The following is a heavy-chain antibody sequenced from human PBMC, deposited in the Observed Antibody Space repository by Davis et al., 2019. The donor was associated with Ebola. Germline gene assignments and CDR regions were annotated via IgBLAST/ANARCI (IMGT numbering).Heavy chain of an antibody. D-gene: IGHD2-15*01. CDR3: ARGLRLDP. J-gene: IGHJ5*02. CDR2: IYHSGNT. V-gene: IGHV4-59*01. CDR1: GGSISSYY. Sequence: SETLSLTCTVSGGSISSYYWSWIRQPPGKGLEWIGYIYHSGNTKYNPSLKSRVSISVDTSKNHFSLTLSSMTAADTAVYYCARGLRLDPWGQGTLVTVSS.